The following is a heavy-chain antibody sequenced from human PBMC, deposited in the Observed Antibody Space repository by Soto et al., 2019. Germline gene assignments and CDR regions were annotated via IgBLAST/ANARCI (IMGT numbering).Heavy chain of an antibody. CDR3: AKDVLYGSYDGSGYYSY. D-gene: IGHD3-22*01. CDR1: GFTFSSFA. Sequence: EVQLLESGGGLVQPGGSLRLSCAASGFTFSSFAMSWVRQAPGKGLDWVSSISASGPTTYYADSVKGRFTISRDNSNNTVYLQMNSLRVDDTAVYYCAKDVLYGSYDGSGYYSYWGQGTLVTVSA. J-gene: IGHJ4*02. CDR2: ISASGPTT. V-gene: IGHV3-23*01.